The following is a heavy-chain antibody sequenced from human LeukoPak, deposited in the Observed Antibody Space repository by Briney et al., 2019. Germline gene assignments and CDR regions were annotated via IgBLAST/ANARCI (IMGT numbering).Heavy chain of an antibody. J-gene: IGHJ4*02. Sequence: GGSLRLSCAASGFTFSSYAMSWVRQAPGKGLEWVSAISGSGGSTYYADSVKGRFTISRDNSKNTLYLQMNSLRAEDTAVYYCAKGSYYDILTGYPPLVYWGQGTLDTVSS. V-gene: IGHV3-23*01. CDR1: GFTFSSYA. D-gene: IGHD3-9*01. CDR3: AKGSYYDILTGYPPLVY. CDR2: ISGSGGST.